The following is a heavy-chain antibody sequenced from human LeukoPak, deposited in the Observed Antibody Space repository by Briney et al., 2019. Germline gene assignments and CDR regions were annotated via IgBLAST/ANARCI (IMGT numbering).Heavy chain of an antibody. D-gene: IGHD3-16*01. CDR1: GASVSRYY. CDR2: IYSSADSS. CDR3: ATVGDYIWGSYNDY. Sequence: SETLSLTCSVSGASVSRYYWGWIRQTPAKGLEWIGYIYSSADSSSYNPSLVGRATMSADSSKNQFSLNLRSVTAADTAIYYCATVGDYIWGSYNDYWGQGTLVTVSS. V-gene: IGHV4-59*08. J-gene: IGHJ4*02.